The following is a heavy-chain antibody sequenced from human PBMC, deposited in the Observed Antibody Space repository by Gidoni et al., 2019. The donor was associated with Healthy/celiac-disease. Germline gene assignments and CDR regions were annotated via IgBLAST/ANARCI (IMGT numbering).Heavy chain of an antibody. CDR2: RSYDGSNK. CDR1: GFTFSSSA. CDR3: ARAPYCTNGVCYTDGDDRLAGFDY. J-gene: IGHJ4*02. V-gene: IGHV3-30-3*01. D-gene: IGHD2-8*01. Sequence: QVQLLESGGGVVQPGRSLRLSWAASGFTFSSSAMHWVRPAPGKGLEWVAVRSYDGSNKYYADSVKGRFTISRDNSKNTLYLQMNSLRAEDTAVYYCARAPYCTNGVCYTDGDDRLAGFDYWGQGTLVTVSS.